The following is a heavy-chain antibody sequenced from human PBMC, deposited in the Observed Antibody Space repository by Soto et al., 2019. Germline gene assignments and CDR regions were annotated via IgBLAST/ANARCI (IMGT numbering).Heavy chain of an antibody. CDR1: GFTFSSYS. Sequence: GGSLRLSCAASGFTFSSYSMNWVRQAPGKGLEWVSSISSSSSYIYYADSVKGRLTISRDNAKNSLYLQMNSLRAEDTAVYYCARAHYSGYDLHGMDVWGQGTTVTVSS. J-gene: IGHJ6*02. D-gene: IGHD5-12*01. V-gene: IGHV3-21*01. CDR2: ISSSSSYI. CDR3: ARAHYSGYDLHGMDV.